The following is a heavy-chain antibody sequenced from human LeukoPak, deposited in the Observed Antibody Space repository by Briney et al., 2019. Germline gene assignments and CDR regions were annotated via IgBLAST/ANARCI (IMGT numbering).Heavy chain of an antibody. V-gene: IGHV4-34*01. J-gene: IGHJ6*02. CDR2: INHSGST. D-gene: IGHD5-12*01. Sequence: KPSETLSLTCAVYGVSFSGYYWSWIRQPPGKGLEWIGEINHSGSTNYNPSLKSRVTISVDTSKNQFSLKLSSVTAADTAVYYCARGKLLSIVAKTRYGMDVWGQGTTVTVSS. CDR3: ARGKLLSIVAKTRYGMDV. CDR1: GVSFSGYY.